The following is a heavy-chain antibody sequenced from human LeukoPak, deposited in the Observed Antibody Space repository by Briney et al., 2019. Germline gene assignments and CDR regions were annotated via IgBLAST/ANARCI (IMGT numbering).Heavy chain of an antibody. CDR2: IIPIFGTA. V-gene: IGHV1-69*13. J-gene: IGHJ5*02. CDR1: GYTFNSSY. Sequence: ASVKVSCKASGYTFNSSYMHWVRQAPGQGLEWMGGIIPIFGTANYAQKFQGRVTITADESTSTAYMELSSLRSEDTAVYYCARDPSFYCSSTSCRPNWFDPWGQGTLVTVSS. CDR3: ARDPSFYCSSTSCRPNWFDP. D-gene: IGHD2-2*01.